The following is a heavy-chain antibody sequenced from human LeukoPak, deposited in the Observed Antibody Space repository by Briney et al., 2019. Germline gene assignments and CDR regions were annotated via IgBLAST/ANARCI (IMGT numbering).Heavy chain of an antibody. CDR1: GFTLSNYA. CDR3: AKDRVDGSGSQFDS. CDR2: ITGRGALT. V-gene: IGHV3-23*01. Sequence: GGSLRLSCAASGFTLSNYAMTWVRQAPGKGLEWVSSITGRGALTYYADSVKGRFTISKDNAMDTLFLQMNSLRADDTAVYYCAKDRVDGSGSQFDSWGQGSLVTVSS. D-gene: IGHD3-10*01. J-gene: IGHJ4*02.